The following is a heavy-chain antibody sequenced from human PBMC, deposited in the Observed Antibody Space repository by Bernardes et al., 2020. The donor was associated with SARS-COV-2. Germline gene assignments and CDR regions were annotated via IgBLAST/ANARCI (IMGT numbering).Heavy chain of an antibody. J-gene: IGHJ4*02. CDR3: ATLEDYGDY. D-gene: IGHD4-17*01. CDR1: GFTFDDYA. CDR2: ISWNSGSI. Sequence: GGSLRLSCAASGFTFDDYAMHWVRQAPGKGLEWVSGISWNSGSIGYADSVKGRFTISRDNAKNSLYLQMNSLRAEDTALYYCATLEDYGDYWGQGTLLTVSS. V-gene: IGHV3-9*01.